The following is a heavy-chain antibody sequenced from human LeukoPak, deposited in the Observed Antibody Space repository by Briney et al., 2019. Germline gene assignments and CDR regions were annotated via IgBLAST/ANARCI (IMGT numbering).Heavy chain of an antibody. Sequence: PGGSLCLSCTASGLNFGDYASRCSPQAPGKGLEWVGFIRSKTYGGTTEYVASVQGRFTVSRDDSKIIAYLQMNSLKTEDTAVYYSTTSGLRTSYYWLDHWGQGTTVTVSS. J-gene: IGHJ6*02. D-gene: IGHD3-9*01. CDR2: IRSKTYGGTT. CDR3: TTSGLRTSYYWLDH. V-gene: IGHV3-49*03. CDR1: GLNFGDYA.